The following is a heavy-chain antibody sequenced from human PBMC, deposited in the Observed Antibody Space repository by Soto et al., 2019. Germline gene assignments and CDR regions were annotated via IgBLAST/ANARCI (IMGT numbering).Heavy chain of an antibody. CDR3: ARVGGINLFDP. CDR1: GGSISSYY. D-gene: IGHD1-20*01. CDR2: IYYSGST. Sequence: SETLSLTCTVSGGSISSYYWSWIRQPPGKGLEWIGYIYYSGSTNYNPSLKSRVTISVDTSKNQFSLKLSSVTAADTAVYYCARVGGINLFDPWAQGSLVTVSS. J-gene: IGHJ5*02. V-gene: IGHV4-59*12.